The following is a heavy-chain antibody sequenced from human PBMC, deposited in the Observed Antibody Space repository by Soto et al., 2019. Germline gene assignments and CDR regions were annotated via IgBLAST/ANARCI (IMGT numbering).Heavy chain of an antibody. CDR3: AREQSPRSIFGVVTNNWFDP. D-gene: IGHD3-3*01. J-gene: IGHJ5*02. V-gene: IGHV3-21*01. Sequence: GGSLRLSCAASGFTFSSYSMNWVRQAPGKGLEWVSSISSSSSYIYYADSVKGRFTISRDNAKNSLYLQMNSLRAEDTAVYYCAREQSPRSIFGVVTNNWFDPWGQGTLVTVSS. CDR1: GFTFSSYS. CDR2: ISSSSSYI.